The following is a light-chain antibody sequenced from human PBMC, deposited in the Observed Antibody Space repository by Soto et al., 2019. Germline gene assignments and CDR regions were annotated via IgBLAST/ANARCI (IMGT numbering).Light chain of an antibody. V-gene: IGLV2-14*01. Sequence: QSVLTQAASVSGSPGQSITISCTGTSSDVGGYNYVSWYQQHPGKAPKLMIYEVSNRPSGVSNRFSGSKSGNTASLTISGLQAEDEADYYCSSYTSSSTLSVLGTGTKVTVL. J-gene: IGLJ1*01. CDR3: SSYTSSSTLSV. CDR1: SSDVGGYNY. CDR2: EVS.